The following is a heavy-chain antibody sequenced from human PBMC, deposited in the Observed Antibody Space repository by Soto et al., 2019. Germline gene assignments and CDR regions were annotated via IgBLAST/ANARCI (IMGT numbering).Heavy chain of an antibody. CDR2: ISAYNGNT. CDR1: GYTFTNYG. Sequence: QVQVVQSGAEMKKPGASVKVSCKASGYTFTNYGISWVRQAPGQGLEWMGWISAYNGNTNYAQKFQGRVTMTTDTSTSTAYMELRSLRSDDTAVYYCARGRADDSAGHSFYGMDVWGQGTTVTVSS. D-gene: IGHD3-22*01. CDR3: ARGRADDSAGHSFYGMDV. V-gene: IGHV1-18*01. J-gene: IGHJ6*02.